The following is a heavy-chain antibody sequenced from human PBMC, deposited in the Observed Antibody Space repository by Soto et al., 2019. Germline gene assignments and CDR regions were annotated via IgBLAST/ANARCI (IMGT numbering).Heavy chain of an antibody. CDR2: VSGSGSST. D-gene: IGHD2-15*01. Sequence: GGSLSLSCAVSGFPFSNYAMSWVRQAPGKGLEWVSAVSGSGSSTYYADSVRGRFTISRDNSKNTLYLQMNSLRAEDTAVYYRARRSPSWAFDIWGQGTMVTVSS. CDR3: ARRSPSWAFDI. J-gene: IGHJ3*02. CDR1: GFPFSNYA. V-gene: IGHV3-23*01.